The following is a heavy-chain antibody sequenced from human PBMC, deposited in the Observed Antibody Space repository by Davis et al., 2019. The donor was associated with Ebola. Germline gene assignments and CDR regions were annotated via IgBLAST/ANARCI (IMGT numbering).Heavy chain of an antibody. CDR2: ISSSSTSR. V-gene: IGHV3-21*06. CDR1: GFSFSSCS. D-gene: IGHD3-9*01. J-gene: IGHJ6*04. Sequence: GESLKISCAASGFSFSSCSMNWVRQAPGKGLEWVSSISSSSTSRYYVDSVKGRFTISRDNAKNSLYLQMNSLRVEDTAVYYCARGDYDILTLDYYGMDVWGKGTTVTVSS. CDR3: ARGDYDILTLDYYGMDV.